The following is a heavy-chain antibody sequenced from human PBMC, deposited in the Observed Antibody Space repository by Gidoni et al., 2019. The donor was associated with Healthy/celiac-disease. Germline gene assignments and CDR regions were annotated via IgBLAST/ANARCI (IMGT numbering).Heavy chain of an antibody. D-gene: IGHD7-27*01. CDR2: ISFDGSNK. CDR1: GFTFSSYA. Sequence: QVQLVESGGCVVQPGRSLRLSCVDSGFTFSSYAMHWVRQAPGKGLEWVALISFDGSNKYYADSVKGRFTISRDNSKNTLYLQMNSLRAEDTAVYYCARDDGSNWALDYWGQGTLVTVSS. J-gene: IGHJ4*02. V-gene: IGHV3-30-3*01. CDR3: ARDDGSNWALDY.